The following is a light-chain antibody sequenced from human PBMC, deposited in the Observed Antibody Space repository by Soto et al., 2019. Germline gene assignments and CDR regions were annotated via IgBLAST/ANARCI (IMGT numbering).Light chain of an antibody. V-gene: IGKV3-11*01. CDR2: GAF. Sequence: EIVLTQSPATLSLSTGERATRSCRASPSVPNYLAWYQQKPVQAPRLLIYGAFNRSTGIPARFSGRGSGADFTLTISSLEPEDFAVYYCQQRNIWPPVTFGQGTRREIK. CDR3: QQRNIWPPVT. CDR1: PSVPNY. J-gene: IGKJ5*01.